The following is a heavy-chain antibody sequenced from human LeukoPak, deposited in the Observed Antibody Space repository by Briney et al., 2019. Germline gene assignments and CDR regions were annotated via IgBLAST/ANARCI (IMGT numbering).Heavy chain of an antibody. CDR3: ARNGRGYSFDY. Sequence: PSETLSLTCTVSGGSISTYYWSWIRQAPGKGLEGIGYIYYGGSSNPNPSLKSRVTMSLDTSKNQFSLKLSSVTAADTAVYYCARNGRGYSFDYWGQGTLVTVSS. V-gene: IGHV4-59*01. D-gene: IGHD2-8*01. CDR1: GGSISTYY. CDR2: IYYGGSS. J-gene: IGHJ4*02.